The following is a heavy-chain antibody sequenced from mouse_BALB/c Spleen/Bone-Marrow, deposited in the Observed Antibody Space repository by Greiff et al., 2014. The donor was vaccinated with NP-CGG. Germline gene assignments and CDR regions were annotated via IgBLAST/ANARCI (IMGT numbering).Heavy chain of an antibody. J-gene: IGHJ2*01. Sequence: EVQLQQSGGDLVKPGGSLKLSCAASGFTFSSYGMSWVRQAPDKRLEWVATISSGGSYTYYPDSVKGRFTISRDNAQNTLYLQMSSLKSEVTAMYYCAFTTKANLFAYWGQVTTLTGSS. CDR1: GFTFSSYG. CDR2: ISSGGSYT. V-gene: IGHV5-6*01. D-gene: IGHD1-1*01. CDR3: AFTTKANLFAY.